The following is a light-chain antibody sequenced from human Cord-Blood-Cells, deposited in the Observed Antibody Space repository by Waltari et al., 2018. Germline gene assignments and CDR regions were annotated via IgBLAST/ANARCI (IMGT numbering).Light chain of an antibody. J-gene: IGLJ2*01. CDR1: SSDVGGYNY. CDR2: EGS. CDR3: SSYAGSNNLV. Sequence: QSALTQPPSASGSPGQSVTISCTGTSSDVGGYNYVSWYQQHPGKAPKPQIYEGSKRPSGVPDRFSGSKSGNTASLTVSGLQAEDEADYYCSSYAGSNNLVFGGGTKLTVL. V-gene: IGLV2-8*01.